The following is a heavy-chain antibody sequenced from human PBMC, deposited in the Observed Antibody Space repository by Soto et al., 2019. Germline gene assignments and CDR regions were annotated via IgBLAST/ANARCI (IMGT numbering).Heavy chain of an antibody. D-gene: IGHD3-16*01. CDR1: GYTFTSYG. J-gene: IGHJ6*02. V-gene: IGHV1-18*01. CDR3: AMVDVYVTPSPQDV. CDR2: INTYNGNT. Sequence: ASVKVSCTTSGYTFTSYGIVWARQAPGQGLEWMGWINTYNGNTNYAQNLQGRVTLTTDTSTSTAYMELRSLRSNDTAIYYCAMVDVYVTPSPQDVWGQGTTVTV.